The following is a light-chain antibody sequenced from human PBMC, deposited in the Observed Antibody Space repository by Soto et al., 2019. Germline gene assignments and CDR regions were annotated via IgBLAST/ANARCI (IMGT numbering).Light chain of an antibody. Sequence: EIVLTQSPATLSLSPGGRATLSCRASQSVSSYLAWYQQKPGQAPRLLIYDASNRATGIPARFSGSGSGTDFTLTISSLEPEDFAVYYCQQRSNWPPALTFGGGTKVEIK. CDR3: QQRSNWPPALT. CDR2: DAS. J-gene: IGKJ4*01. V-gene: IGKV3-11*01. CDR1: QSVSSY.